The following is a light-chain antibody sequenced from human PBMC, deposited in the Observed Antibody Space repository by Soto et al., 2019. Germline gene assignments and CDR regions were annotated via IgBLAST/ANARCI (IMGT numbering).Light chain of an antibody. CDR2: DAS. V-gene: IGKV1-5*01. CDR1: QSISSW. CDR3: QQYNSYSWT. J-gene: IGKJ1*01. Sequence: DIQMTQSPSTLSASVGDRVTITCRASQSISSWLAWYQQKPGKAPKLLIYDASSLESGVPSRFSGSGSGTEFTLTISSLQPDDFVTYYCQQYNSYSWTFGQGTKVDNK.